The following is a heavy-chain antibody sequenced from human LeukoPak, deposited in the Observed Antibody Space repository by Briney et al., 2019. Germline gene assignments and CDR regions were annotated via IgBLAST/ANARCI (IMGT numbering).Heavy chain of an antibody. CDR2: IYYSGST. J-gene: IGHJ4*02. CDR3: ARGRSTYCGGDCYNYFPFDY. D-gene: IGHD2-21*02. CDR1: GGSISSGGYY. V-gene: IGHV4-31*03. Sequence: PSETLSLTCTVSGGSISSGGYYWSWIRQHPGKGLEWIGYIYYSGSTYYNPSLKSRATISVDTSKNQFSLKLSSVTAADTAVYYCARGRSTYCGGDCYNYFPFDYWGQGTLVTVSS.